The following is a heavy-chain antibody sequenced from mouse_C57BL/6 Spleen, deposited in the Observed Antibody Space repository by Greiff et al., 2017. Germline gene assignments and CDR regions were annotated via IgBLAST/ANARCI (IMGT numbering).Heavy chain of an antibody. V-gene: IGHV1-39*01. J-gene: IGHJ4*01. CDR2: INPNYGTT. CDR3: ARSGYYDSYYYAMDY. CDR1: GYSFTDYN. D-gene: IGHD2-4*01. Sequence: VQLQQSGPELVKPGASVKISCKASGYSFTDYNMNWVKQSNGKSLEWIGVINPNYGTTSYNQKFKGKATLTVDQSSSTAYMQLNSLTSEDSAVYYWARSGYYDSYYYAMDYWGQGTSVTVSS.